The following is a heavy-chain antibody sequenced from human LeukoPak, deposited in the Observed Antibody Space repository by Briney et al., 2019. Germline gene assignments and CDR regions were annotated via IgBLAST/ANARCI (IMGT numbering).Heavy chain of an antibody. CDR2: ISGSGGST. Sequence: GGSLRLSCAASGFMFSSYTINWVRQAPGKGLEWVSAISGSGGSTYYADSVKGRFTISRDNSKNTLYLQMNSLRAEDTAVYYCAKEVVAAVIGSHWGQGTLVTVSS. CDR3: AKEVVAAVIGSH. D-gene: IGHD2-15*01. J-gene: IGHJ4*02. V-gene: IGHV3-23*01. CDR1: GFMFSSYT.